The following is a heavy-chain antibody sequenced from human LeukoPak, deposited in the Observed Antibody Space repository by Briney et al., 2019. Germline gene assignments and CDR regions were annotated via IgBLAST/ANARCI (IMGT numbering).Heavy chain of an antibody. CDR3: AKVEESGSYPGPFDY. V-gene: IGHV3-23*01. J-gene: IGHJ4*02. D-gene: IGHD1-26*01. CDR2: ISGSGGST. CDR1: GFTFSSYA. Sequence: GGSLRLSCAASGFTFSSYAMSWVRQAPGKGPEWVSAISGSGGSTYYADSVKGRFTISRDNSKNTLYLQMNSLRAEDTAVYYCAKVEESGSYPGPFDYWGQGTLVTVSS.